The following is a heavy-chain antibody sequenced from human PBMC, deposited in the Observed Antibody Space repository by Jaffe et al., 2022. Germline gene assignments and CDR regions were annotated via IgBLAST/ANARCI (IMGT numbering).Heavy chain of an antibody. CDR2: ISSSSSYI. CDR3: AREGIVVVPAAMDGYYYYYYMDV. J-gene: IGHJ6*03. V-gene: IGHV3-21*01. D-gene: IGHD2-2*01. Sequence: EVQLVESGGGLVKPGGSLRLSCAASGFTFSSYSMNWVRQAPGKGLEWVSSISSSSSYIYYADSVKGRFTISRDNAKNSLYLQMNSLRAEDTAVYYCAREGIVVVPAAMDGYYYYYYMDVWGKGTTVTVSS. CDR1: GFTFSSYS.